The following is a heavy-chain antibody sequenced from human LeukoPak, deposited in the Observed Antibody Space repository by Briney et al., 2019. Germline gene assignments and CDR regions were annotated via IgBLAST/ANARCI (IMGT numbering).Heavy chain of an antibody. CDR3: ATHPNYDSSGWWWPGEVVY. CDR2: IYPGDSDT. Sequence: GESLKISCKGSGYSFTSYWIGWVRQMPGKGLEWMGIIYPGDSDTRYSPSFQGQVTISADKSISTAYLQWSSLKASDTAMYYCATHPNYDSSGWWWPGEVVYWGQGTLVTVSS. CDR1: GYSFTSYW. D-gene: IGHD3-22*01. J-gene: IGHJ4*02. V-gene: IGHV5-51*01.